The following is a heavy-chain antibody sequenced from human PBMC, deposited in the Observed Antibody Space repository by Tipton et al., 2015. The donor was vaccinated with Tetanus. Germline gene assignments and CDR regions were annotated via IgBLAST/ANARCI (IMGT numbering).Heavy chain of an antibody. CDR3: AGDHRTWVRGVTDYGMDV. CDR2: IYYSGST. J-gene: IGHJ6*02. Sequence: TLSLTCTVSGGSISSYYWSWIRQPPGKGLEWIGYIYYSGSTNYNPSLKSRVTISVDTSKNQFSLKLSSVTAADTAVYYCAGDHRTWVRGVTDYGMDVWGQGTTVTVSS. V-gene: IGHV4-59*01. D-gene: IGHD3-10*01. CDR1: GGSISSYY.